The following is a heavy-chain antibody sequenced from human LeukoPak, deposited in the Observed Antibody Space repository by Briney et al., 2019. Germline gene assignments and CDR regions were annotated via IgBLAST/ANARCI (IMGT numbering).Heavy chain of an antibody. CDR3: ARASGYDPPDY. J-gene: IGHJ4*02. Sequence: KFQGRVTITRDTSASTAYMELSSLRSEDTAVYYCARASGYDPPDYWGQGTLVTVSS. V-gene: IGHV1-3*01. D-gene: IGHD5-12*01.